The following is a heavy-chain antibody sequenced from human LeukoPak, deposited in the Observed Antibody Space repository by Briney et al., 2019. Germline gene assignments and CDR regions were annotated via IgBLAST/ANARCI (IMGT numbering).Heavy chain of an antibody. CDR3: ARIDYNGMDV. V-gene: IGHV4-34*01. CDR1: GGSFSGYY. Sequence: SETLSLTCAVYGGSFSGYYWSWIRQPPGKGLEWIGEINHSGSTNYNPSLKSRVTISVDTSKNQFSLKLSSVTAADTAVYYCARIDYNGMDVGGKGTTVTVSS. J-gene: IGHJ6*04. CDR2: INHSGST.